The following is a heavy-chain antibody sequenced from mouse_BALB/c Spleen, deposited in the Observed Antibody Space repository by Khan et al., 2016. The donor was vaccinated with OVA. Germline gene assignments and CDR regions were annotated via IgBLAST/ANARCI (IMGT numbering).Heavy chain of an antibody. CDR3: ARGLFDV. CDR1: GYTFTDYY. J-gene: IGHJ1*01. Sequence: VQLQQSGPELVKPGASVRMSCKASGYTFTDYYMKWLKQSHGKSLEWIGDINPNNGDTFYNQKFKDKATLTVDKSSSTAYMQLNSLTSEDSAVDYCARGLFDVWGAGTTVTVSS. CDR2: INPNNGDT. V-gene: IGHV1-26*01.